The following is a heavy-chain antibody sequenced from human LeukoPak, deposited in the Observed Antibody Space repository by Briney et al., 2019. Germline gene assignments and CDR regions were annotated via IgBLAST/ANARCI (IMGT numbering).Heavy chain of an antibody. Sequence: SQTLPLTCAISGDSVSMNNAGWSWIRQSPSRGLEWLARTYYRSKWYKDEAGSYKDEAGSLKNRITINADTAKNQVSLQVTSVTAEDTAMYYCVRGGLVRGTLNSLISFDVWGQGIMVTVSS. CDR3: VRGGLVRGTLNSLISFDV. CDR2: TYYRSKWYKDEAGSYK. J-gene: IGHJ3*01. V-gene: IGHV6-1*01. CDR1: GDSVSMNNAG. D-gene: IGHD3-10*01.